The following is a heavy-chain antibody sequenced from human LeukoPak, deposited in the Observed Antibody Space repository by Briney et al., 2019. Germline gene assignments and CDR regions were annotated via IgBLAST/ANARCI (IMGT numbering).Heavy chain of an antibody. CDR2: ISGSGIST. D-gene: IGHD1-26*01. Sequence: GGSLRLSCAASGFTFSSYAMSWVRQAPGKGLEWVSGISGSGISTYYADSVKGRFTISRDNAKNSLYLQMNSLRAEDTAVYYCARGPEKWELLRGSFDYWGQGTLVTVPS. J-gene: IGHJ4*02. CDR3: ARGPEKWELLRGSFDY. V-gene: IGHV3-23*01. CDR1: GFTFSSYA.